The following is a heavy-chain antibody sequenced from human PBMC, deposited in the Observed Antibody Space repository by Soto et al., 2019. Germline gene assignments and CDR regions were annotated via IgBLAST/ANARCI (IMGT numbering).Heavy chain of an antibody. CDR2: VNHSGST. J-gene: IGHJ6*02. CDR1: GGSFSGYY. D-gene: IGHD3-10*01. Sequence: PWETLSLTCAVYGGSFSGYYWSWIRQPPGKGLEWIGEVNHSGSTNYNPSLKSRVTISVDTSKNQFSLKLSSVTAADTAVYYCARSATPSSGSYYPPSYYHHCGMDVWGQGPTVTVSS. CDR3: ARSATPSSGSYYPPSYYHHCGMDV. V-gene: IGHV4-34*01.